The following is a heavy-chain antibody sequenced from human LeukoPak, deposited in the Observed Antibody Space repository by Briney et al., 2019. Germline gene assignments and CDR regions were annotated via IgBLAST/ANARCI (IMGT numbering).Heavy chain of an antibody. Sequence: GGSLRLSCAASGFTFSDYYVSRIRQAPGKGLEWVSYISSSGSTIYYADSVKGRFTISRDNAKNSLYLQMNSLRAEDTAVYYCAKDKWDIVVVPAAADYWGQGTLVTVSS. V-gene: IGHV3-11*01. CDR2: ISSSGSTI. CDR1: GFTFSDYY. D-gene: IGHD2-2*01. CDR3: AKDKWDIVVVPAAADY. J-gene: IGHJ4*02.